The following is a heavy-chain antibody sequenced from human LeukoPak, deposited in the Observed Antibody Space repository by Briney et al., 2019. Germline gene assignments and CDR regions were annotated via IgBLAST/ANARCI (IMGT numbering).Heavy chain of an antibody. Sequence: SVKVSCKASGGTFSSYAISWVRQAPGQGLEWMGGIIPIFGTANYAQKFQGRVTITADESTSTAYMELRSLRSEDTAVYYCASSKDSSGLSVGAFDIWGQGTMVTVSS. D-gene: IGHD6-19*01. CDR3: ASSKDSSGLSVGAFDI. CDR2: IIPIFGTA. J-gene: IGHJ3*02. CDR1: GGTFSSYA. V-gene: IGHV1-69*01.